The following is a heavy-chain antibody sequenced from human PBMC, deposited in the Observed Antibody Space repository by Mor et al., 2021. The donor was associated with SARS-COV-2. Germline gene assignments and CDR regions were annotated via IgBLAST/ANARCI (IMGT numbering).Heavy chain of an antibody. CDR2: TV. Sequence: TVNYAQKFQGRVTITADESTSTAYMELSSLRSEDTAVYYCARARRGNGYTSDYWGQGTLVTVSS. J-gene: IGHJ4*02. CDR3: ARARRGNGYTSDY. V-gene: IGHV1-69*01. D-gene: IGHD5-12*01.